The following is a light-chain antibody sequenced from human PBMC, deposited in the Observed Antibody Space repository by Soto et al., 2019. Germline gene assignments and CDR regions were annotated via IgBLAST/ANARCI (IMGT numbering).Light chain of an antibody. V-gene: IGKV3-20*01. CDR3: QQYGSSPRT. J-gene: IGKJ1*01. CDR2: GAS. Sequence: VFTHSPCTLSFSPLYIATLSCRASQSVTGSSIAWFQQKPGQAPRLLIYGASSRATGIPDRFSGSGSGTDFTLTISRLGPEDFAVYYCQQYGSSPRTFGQGTKVDNK. CDR1: QSVTGSS.